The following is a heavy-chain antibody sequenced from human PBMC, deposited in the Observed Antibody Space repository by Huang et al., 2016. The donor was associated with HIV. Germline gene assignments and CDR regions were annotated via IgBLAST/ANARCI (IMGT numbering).Heavy chain of an antibody. Sequence: EVQLVESGGGLVQPGRSLRVSSAASGLTFDDYAIHWVRQAPGKCLVWVSGIMWNSGSIGYADSGKGRFTISRDNAKNSLYLHMNSLRTEDTAFYFCAKGIEGQWLASSGMDVWGKGTTVTVSS. D-gene: IGHD6-19*01. CDR1: GLTFDDYA. V-gene: IGHV3-9*01. J-gene: IGHJ6*04. CDR3: AKGIEGQWLASSGMDV. CDR2: IMWNSGSI.